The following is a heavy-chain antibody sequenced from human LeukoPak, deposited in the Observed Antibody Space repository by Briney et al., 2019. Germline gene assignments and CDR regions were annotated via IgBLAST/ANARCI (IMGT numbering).Heavy chain of an antibody. CDR3: ARVGNGALLY. J-gene: IGHJ4*02. V-gene: IGHV3-21*01. Sequence: KPGGSLRLSCAASGFTFSSYSMNWVRQAPGKALECVSSISSSSSYIYYADSVKGRFTISRDNAKNSLYLQMNSVRAEDTAVYYCARVGNGALLYWGQGTLVTVSS. CDR1: GFTFSSYS. CDR2: ISSSSSYI. D-gene: IGHD4-17*01.